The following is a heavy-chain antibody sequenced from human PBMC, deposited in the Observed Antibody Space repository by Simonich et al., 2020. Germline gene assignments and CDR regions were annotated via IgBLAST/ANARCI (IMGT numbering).Heavy chain of an antibody. CDR1: GGSFSGYY. CDR3: ARDRVRDGYPAGDVDV. Sequence: QVPLHQWGAVLLKPSETLSLTCAFYGGSFSGYYLSWIRTPPGKGLEWIGEINHSGSTNYNPSLKRIVTISVDTSKNQFSRKLSSVTAADTAVYYCARDRVRDGYPAGDVDVWGQGTTVTVSS. CDR2: INHSGST. V-gene: IGHV4-34*01. D-gene: IGHD5-12*01. J-gene: IGHJ6*02.